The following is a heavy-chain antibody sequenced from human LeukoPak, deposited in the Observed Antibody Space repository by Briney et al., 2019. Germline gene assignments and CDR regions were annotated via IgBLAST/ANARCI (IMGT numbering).Heavy chain of an antibody. CDR2: IIPIFGTA. CDR1: GGTFSSYA. Sequence: GASVKVSCKASGGTFSSYAISWVRQAPGQGLEWMGGIIPIFGTANYAQKFQGRVTITTDESTSTAYMELSSLRSEDTAVYYCARGSSHAGEYCYYYMDVWGKGTTVTVSS. CDR3: ARGSSHAGEYCYYYMDV. V-gene: IGHV1-69*05. J-gene: IGHJ6*03. D-gene: IGHD3-16*01.